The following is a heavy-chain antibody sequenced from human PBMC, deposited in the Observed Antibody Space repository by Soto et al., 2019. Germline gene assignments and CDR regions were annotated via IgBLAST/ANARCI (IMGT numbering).Heavy chain of an antibody. V-gene: IGHV2-5*02. Sequence: QITLKESGPTLVIRTETLTLTCTFSGFSLTTRGVGVGWIRQPPGKALECLALIYWDDDKRYSPSLQSRLSITKDTSKNQVVLTMTNVDPMDTATYYCAHIPNYYQYDWFDPWGQGTLVSVSS. J-gene: IGHJ5*02. CDR3: AHIPNYYQYDWFDP. CDR1: GFSLTTRGVG. D-gene: IGHD3-16*01. CDR2: IYWDDDK.